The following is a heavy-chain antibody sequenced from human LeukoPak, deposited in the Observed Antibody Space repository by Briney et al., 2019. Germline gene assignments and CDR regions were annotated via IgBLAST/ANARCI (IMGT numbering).Heavy chain of an antibody. V-gene: IGHV4-59*11. D-gene: IGHD3-22*01. J-gene: IGHJ3*01. CDR2: IYYSGST. CDR1: GGSISSHY. Sequence: SETLSLTCTVSGGSISSHYWSWIRQPPGKGLEWIGYIYYSGSTNYNPSLKSRVTISVDTSKNQFSLKLSSVTAADTAVYYCARHWDYDGSPHDAFDVWGQGTMVTVSS. CDR3: ARHWDYDGSPHDAFDV.